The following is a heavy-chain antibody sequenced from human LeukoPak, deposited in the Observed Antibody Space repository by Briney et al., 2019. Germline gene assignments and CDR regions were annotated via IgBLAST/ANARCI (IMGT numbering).Heavy chain of an antibody. V-gene: IGHV3-7*01. CDR3: ASGNYYYYYYMDV. D-gene: IGHD1-1*01. J-gene: IGHJ6*03. CDR1: GFTPSSYW. CDR2: IKQDGSNK. Sequence: GGSLRLSCAASGFTPSSYWTSWVRQAPGEGRGWVANIKQDGSNKYYADSVKGRFTISRDNSKNTLYLQMNSLRAEDTAVYYCASGNYYYYYYMDVWGKGTTVTVSS.